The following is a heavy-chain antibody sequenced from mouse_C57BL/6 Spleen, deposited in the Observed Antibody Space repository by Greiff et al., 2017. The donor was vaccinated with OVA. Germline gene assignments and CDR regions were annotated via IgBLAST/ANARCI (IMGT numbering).Heavy chain of an antibody. CDR3: ARSHYYGSPVDY. CDR2: IYPGDGDT. D-gene: IGHD1-1*01. V-gene: IGHV1-80*01. J-gene: IGHJ2*01. Sequence: VMLQQSGAELVKPGASVKISCKASGYAFSSYWMNWVKQRPGKGLEWIGQIYPGDGDTNYNGKFKGKATLTADKSSSTAYMQLSSLTSEDSAVYFCARSHYYGSPVDYWGQGTTLTFSS. CDR1: GYAFSSYW.